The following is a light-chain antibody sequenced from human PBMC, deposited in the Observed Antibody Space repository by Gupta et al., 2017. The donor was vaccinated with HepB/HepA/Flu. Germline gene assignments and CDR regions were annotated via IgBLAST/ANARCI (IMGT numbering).Light chain of an antibody. CDR3: QQTYSTPHS. Sequence: DIQVTQSPSSLSASIGDRVTITCRASQRITTYLHWYQQKPGKAPKLLIYAASSLQSGVPSRFSGGGSGTHFTLTITGLQPDDFAAYYCQQTYSTPHSFGQGTKLEIK. CDR1: QRITTY. CDR2: AAS. V-gene: IGKV1-39*01. J-gene: IGKJ2*03.